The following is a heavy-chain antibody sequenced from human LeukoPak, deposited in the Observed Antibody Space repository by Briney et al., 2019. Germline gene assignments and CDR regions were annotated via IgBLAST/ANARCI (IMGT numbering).Heavy chain of an antibody. V-gene: IGHV4-59*01. J-gene: IGHJ5*02. Sequence: SETLSLTCTVSGGSISSYYWSWIRQPPGKGLEWIGYIYYSGSNNYNPSLKSRVTISVDTSKNQFSLKLSSVTAADTAVYYCARELGSHWFDPWGQGTLVTVSS. CDR2: IYYSGSN. D-gene: IGHD2-15*01. CDR1: GGSISSYY. CDR3: ARELGSHWFDP.